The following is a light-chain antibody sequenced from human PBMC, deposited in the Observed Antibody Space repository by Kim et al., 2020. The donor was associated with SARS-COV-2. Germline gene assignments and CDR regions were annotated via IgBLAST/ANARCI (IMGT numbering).Light chain of an antibody. J-gene: IGLJ1*01. Sequence: GQSITISCPGTSSDVGGYNDVSWYQQHPGKAPKLMIYDVSKRPSGVSNRFSGSKSGNTASLTISGLQAEDEADYYCSSYTSSSSYVFGTGTKVTVL. CDR1: SSDVGGYND. CDR2: DVS. CDR3: SSYTSSSSYV. V-gene: IGLV2-14*04.